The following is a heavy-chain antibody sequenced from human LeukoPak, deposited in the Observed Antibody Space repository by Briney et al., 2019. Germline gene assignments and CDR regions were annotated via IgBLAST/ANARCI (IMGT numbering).Heavy chain of an antibody. CDR1: GFTVSSNY. Sequence: GGSLRLSCAASGFTVSSNYMSWVRQAPGKGLEWVSVIYSGGSTYYADSVKGRFTISRDNAKNSLYLQMNSLRAEDTAVYYCARRPYGDYEGGAFDIWGQGTMVTVSS. D-gene: IGHD4-17*01. CDR3: ARRPYGDYEGGAFDI. V-gene: IGHV3-53*01. J-gene: IGHJ3*02. CDR2: IYSGGST.